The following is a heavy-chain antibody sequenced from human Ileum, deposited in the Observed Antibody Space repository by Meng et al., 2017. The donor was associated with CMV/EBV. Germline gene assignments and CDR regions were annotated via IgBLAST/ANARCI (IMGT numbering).Heavy chain of an antibody. J-gene: IGHJ4*02. D-gene: IGHD6-6*01. Sequence: QIQRRQSGPGLVKPSQTLSLTCDISGDSVSTNNVAWNWIRQSPLRGLEWLGRTAYRSKWDYEYSVSVKSRITISPDTSKNQFSLQLRSVTPEDTAVYYCARESELLRFDHWGQGTLVTVSS. CDR3: ARESELLRFDH. V-gene: IGHV6-1*01. CDR2: TAYRSKWDY. CDR1: GDSVSTNNVA.